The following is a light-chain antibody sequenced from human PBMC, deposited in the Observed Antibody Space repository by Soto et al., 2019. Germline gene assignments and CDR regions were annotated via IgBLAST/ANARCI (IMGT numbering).Light chain of an antibody. CDR1: SSDVGSYNL. J-gene: IGLJ1*01. Sequence: QSALTQPASVSGSPGQSITISCTGTSSDVGSYNLVSWYQQHPGKAPKLMIYEGSKRPSGASNRFSGSKSGNTAYLTIAGLQAEDAADYYCCSYAGSSPYVFGTGTKVTVL. CDR2: EGS. V-gene: IGLV2-23*01. CDR3: CSYAGSSPYV.